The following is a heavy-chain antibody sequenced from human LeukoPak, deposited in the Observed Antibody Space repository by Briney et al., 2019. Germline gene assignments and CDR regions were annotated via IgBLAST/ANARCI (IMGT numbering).Heavy chain of an antibody. D-gene: IGHD6-19*01. V-gene: IGHV3-7*05. CDR2: IKQDGGEK. Sequence: GGSLRLSCAASGFTLSRYWMSWIRQAPGKGLEWVANIKQDGGEKYYVDSVKGRFTISRDNAKNSLYLQMNSLRAEDTAVYYSASAAYWAVAGVSDYWGQGTLVTVSS. J-gene: IGHJ4*02. CDR1: GFTLSRYW. CDR3: ASAAYWAVAGVSDY.